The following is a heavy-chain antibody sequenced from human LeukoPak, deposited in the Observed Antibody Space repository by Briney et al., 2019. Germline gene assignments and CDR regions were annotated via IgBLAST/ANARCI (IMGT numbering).Heavy chain of an antibody. J-gene: IGHJ4*02. V-gene: IGHV3-30-3*01. Sequence: GGSLRLSCAASGFTFSSYAMHWVRQAPGKGLEWVAVISYDGSNKYYADSVKGRFTISRDNSKNTLYLQMNSLRAEDTAVYYCAKGPGRYPDYWGRGTLVTVSS. D-gene: IGHD1-26*01. CDR1: GFTFSSYA. CDR2: ISYDGSNK. CDR3: AKGPGRYPDY.